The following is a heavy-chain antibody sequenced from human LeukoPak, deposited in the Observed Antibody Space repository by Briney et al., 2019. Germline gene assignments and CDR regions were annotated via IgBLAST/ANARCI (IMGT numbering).Heavy chain of an antibody. CDR3: AREIVGAPTPGAY. J-gene: IGHJ4*02. Sequence: PSETLSLTCAVSTDSTTSNWWSWVRQPPGKGLEWIGEVHKSGSTNYYPSLQSRVTISIDKSKNQIALELTSVTAADTAVYSCAREIVGAPTPGAYWGQGILVTVSS. D-gene: IGHD1-26*01. V-gene: IGHV4-4*02. CDR1: TDSTTSNW. CDR2: VHKSGST.